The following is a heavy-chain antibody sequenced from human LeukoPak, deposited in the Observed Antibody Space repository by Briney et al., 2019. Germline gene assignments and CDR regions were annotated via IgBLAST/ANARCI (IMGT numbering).Heavy chain of an antibody. V-gene: IGHV4-4*07. D-gene: IGHD3-10*01. Sequence: PSETLSLTCTVSGVSISSYYWSWIRQPAGKGLEWIGRIHTSGSTNYNPSLKSRVTMSVDTSKNQFSLKLSSVTAADTAVYYCARDVAMVRGVKGWFDPWGQGTLVTVSS. CDR1: GVSISSYY. J-gene: IGHJ5*02. CDR2: IHTSGST. CDR3: ARDVAMVRGVKGWFDP.